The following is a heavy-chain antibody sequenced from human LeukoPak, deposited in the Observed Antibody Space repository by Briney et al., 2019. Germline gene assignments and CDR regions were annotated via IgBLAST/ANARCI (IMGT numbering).Heavy chain of an antibody. J-gene: IGHJ4*02. CDR1: GFTVSNNY. CDR3: ARGDWGCSDGICYQAYFDY. D-gene: IGHD2-8*01. V-gene: IGHV3-53*01. CDR2: IYRNSNT. Sequence: GGSLRLSCEASGFTVSNNYMSWVHQAPGKGLEWVSVIYRNSNTSYADPVKGRFTISGDNSKSTLYLQMNSLRAEDTAIYYWARGDWGCSDGICYQAYFDYWGQGTLVIVSS.